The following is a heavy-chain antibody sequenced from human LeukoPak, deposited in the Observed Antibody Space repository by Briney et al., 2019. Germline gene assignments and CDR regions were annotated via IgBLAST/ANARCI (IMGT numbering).Heavy chain of an antibody. CDR3: TRDPEGYSSGWCEANFDY. D-gene: IGHD6-19*01. Sequence: GGSLRLSCTASGFTFGDYAMSWVRQAPGKGLEWVGFIRSKAYGGTTEYAASVKGRFTISRDDSKTIAYLQMNSLKTEDTAVYYCTRDPEGYSSGWCEANFDYWGQGTLVTVSS. CDR2: IRSKAYGGTT. CDR1: GFTFGDYA. J-gene: IGHJ4*02. V-gene: IGHV3-49*04.